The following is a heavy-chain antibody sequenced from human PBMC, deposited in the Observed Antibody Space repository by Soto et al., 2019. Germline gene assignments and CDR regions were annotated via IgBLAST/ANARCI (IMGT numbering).Heavy chain of an antibody. J-gene: IGHJ5*02. V-gene: IGHV3-30*18. CDR3: AKEVVLIGPWFDP. Sequence: QVQLVESGGGVVQPGRSLRLSCAASGFTFSSDGMHWVRQAPGKGLEWVAVISNDGTNKYYAESVKGRFTISRDNSKNTLYLQMNSLRAEDTAVYYCAKEVVLIGPWFDPWGQGTLVTVSS. CDR2: ISNDGTNK. D-gene: IGHD2-8*01. CDR1: GFTFSSDG.